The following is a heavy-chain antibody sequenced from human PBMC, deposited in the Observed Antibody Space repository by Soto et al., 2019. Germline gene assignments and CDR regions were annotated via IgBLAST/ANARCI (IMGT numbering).Heavy chain of an antibody. J-gene: IGHJ6*02. CDR3: ARMAVTTFYYYAMDV. Sequence: SETLSLTCAVYGYSIRSSDWWGWIRQPPGKGLEWIGYITHGGSTSYNPSLKRRVTMSVDPSKNQFSLNLTSVTAVDTAVYYCARMAVTTFYYYAMDVWGQGTTVTVSS. D-gene: IGHD6-19*01. CDR1: GYSIRSSDW. CDR2: ITHGGST. V-gene: IGHV4-28*01.